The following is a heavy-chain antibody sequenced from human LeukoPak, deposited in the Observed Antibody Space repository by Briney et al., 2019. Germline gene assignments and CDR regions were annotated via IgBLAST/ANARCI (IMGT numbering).Heavy chain of an antibody. J-gene: IGHJ4*02. V-gene: IGHV4-61*02. CDR2: IYTSGST. CDR3: ARDLGPYSGSYLD. D-gene: IGHD1-26*01. Sequence: SETLSLTCTVSGGSISSGSYYWSWIRQPAGKGLEWIGRIYTSGSTNYNPSLKSRVTISVDTSKNQFSLKLSSVTAADTAVYYCARDLGPYSGSYLDWGQGTLVTVSS. CDR1: GGSISSGSYY.